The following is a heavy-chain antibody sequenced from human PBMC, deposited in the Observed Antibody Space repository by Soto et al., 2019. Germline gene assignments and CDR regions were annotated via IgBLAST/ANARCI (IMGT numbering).Heavy chain of an antibody. CDR2: INPNSGGT. CDR3: ARDLYPTYYYDSSGYSPGRVDGMDV. V-gene: IGHV1-2*04. D-gene: IGHD3-22*01. Sequence: ASVKVSCKASGYTFTGYYMHWVRQAPGQGLEWMGWINPNSGGTNYAQKFQGWVTMTRDTSISTAYMELSRLRSDDTAVYYCARDLYPTYYYDSSGYSPGRVDGMDVWGQGTTVTVSS. CDR1: GYTFTGYY. J-gene: IGHJ6*02.